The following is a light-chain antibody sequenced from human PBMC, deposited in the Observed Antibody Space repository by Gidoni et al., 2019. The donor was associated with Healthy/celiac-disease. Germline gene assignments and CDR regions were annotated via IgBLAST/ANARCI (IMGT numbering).Light chain of an antibody. CDR2: GAS. J-gene: IGKJ1*01. Sequence: ERVMTQSPATLSVSPGERATLSCRASQSVSSNLAWYQQQPGQAPRLLIYGASTRATGIPARFSGSGSGPEFTLTISSLQSEVFAVYYSQQYNNWPPTFGQGTKVEIK. CDR3: QQYNNWPPT. CDR1: QSVSSN. V-gene: IGKV3-15*01.